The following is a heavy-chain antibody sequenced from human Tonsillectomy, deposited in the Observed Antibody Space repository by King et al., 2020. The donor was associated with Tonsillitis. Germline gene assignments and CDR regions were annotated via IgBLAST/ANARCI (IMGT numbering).Heavy chain of an antibody. D-gene: IGHD3-22*01. V-gene: IGHV3-9*01. J-gene: IGHJ3*02. CDR1: GFTFDDYA. CDR2: INWNSDNR. CDR3: AKDSQADSSDYHDAFDI. Sequence: VQLVESGGGLVQPGRSLRLSCAASGFTFDDYAMHWVRQAPGKGLEWVSGINWNSDNRGYADSVKGRFTISRDNAKNSLYLQMNSLRAEDTALYYCAKDSQADSSDYHDAFDIWGQGTMVTVSS.